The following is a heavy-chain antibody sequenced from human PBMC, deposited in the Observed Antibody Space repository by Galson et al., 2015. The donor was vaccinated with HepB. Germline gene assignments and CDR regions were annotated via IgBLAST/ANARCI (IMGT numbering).Heavy chain of an antibody. CDR1: QYTFTDHW. D-gene: IGHD3-10*01. CDR3: ARGAGLRGHQTFSDQ. J-gene: IGHJ5*02. V-gene: IGHV5-10-1*01. CDR2: IDPRDSYT. Sequence: QSGAEVKKPGESLKISCKGSQYTFTDHWISWVRQMPGKGLEWMGRIDPRDSYTNYSPSFQGHVTLSVDKSANTAYLQWQSLRPSDTAIYYCARGAGLRGHQTFSDQWGQGTLLIVSS.